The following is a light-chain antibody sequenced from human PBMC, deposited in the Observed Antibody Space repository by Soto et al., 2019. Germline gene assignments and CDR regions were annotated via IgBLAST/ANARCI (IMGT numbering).Light chain of an antibody. CDR1: QTITSC. Sequence: DIQMTQSPSTLSASVGDRVTITCRASQTITSCLVWYQQKPGKAPKVLIYDASNLESGVPSRFSGSGSGTEFSLTISSLQPDDFATYYCQQYFSYLVTFGGGTKVEIK. V-gene: IGKV1-5*01. CDR2: DAS. CDR3: QQYFSYLVT. J-gene: IGKJ4*01.